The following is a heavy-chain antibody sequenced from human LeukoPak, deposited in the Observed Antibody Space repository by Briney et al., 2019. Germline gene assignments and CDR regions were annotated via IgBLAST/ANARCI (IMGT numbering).Heavy chain of an antibody. D-gene: IGHD6-13*01. CDR1: GYTFTSYG. CDR2: ISAYNGNT. CDR3: ARERGSSSWYVGNYYYYYMDV. V-gene: IGHV1-18*01. J-gene: IGHJ6*03. Sequence: ASVKVSCKASGYTFTSYGISWVRQAPGQGLEWMGWISAYNGNTNYAQKLQGRVTMTTDTSTSTAYTELRSLRSDDTAVYYCARERGSSSWYVGNYYYYYMDVWGKGTTVTVSS.